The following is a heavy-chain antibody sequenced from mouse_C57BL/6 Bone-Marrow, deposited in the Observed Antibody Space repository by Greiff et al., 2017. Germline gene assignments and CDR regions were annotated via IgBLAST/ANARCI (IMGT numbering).Heavy chain of an antibody. V-gene: IGHV1-64*01. Sequence: QVQLQQPGAELVKPGASVKLSCKASGYTFTSYWMHWVKQRPGQGLEWIGMIHPNSGSTNYNEKFKSKAILTVDKSSSTAYIQHSSLTSEDSAVYYCARGRRRWYFDFWGTGTTVTVSS. CDR2: IHPNSGST. CDR3: ARGRRRWYFDF. J-gene: IGHJ1*03. CDR1: GYTFTSYW.